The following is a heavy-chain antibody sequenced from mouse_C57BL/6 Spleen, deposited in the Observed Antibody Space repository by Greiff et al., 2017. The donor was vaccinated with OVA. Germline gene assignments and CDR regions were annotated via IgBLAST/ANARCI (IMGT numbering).Heavy chain of an antibody. J-gene: IGHJ4*01. CDR3: TWGSYPRDYYAMDY. CDR1: GYTFTDYE. CDR2: IDPETGGT. D-gene: IGHD2-10*01. V-gene: IGHV1-15*01. Sequence: QVQLQQSGAELVRPGASVTLSCKASGYTFTDYEMHWVKQTPVHGLEWIGAIDPETGGTAYNQKFKGKAILTADKSSSTAYMELRSLTSEDSAVYYCTWGSYPRDYYAMDYWGQGTSVTVSS.